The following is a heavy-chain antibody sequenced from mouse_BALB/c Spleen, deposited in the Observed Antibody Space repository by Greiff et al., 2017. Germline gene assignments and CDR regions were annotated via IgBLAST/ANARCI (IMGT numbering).Heavy chain of an antibody. CDR3: GSGYGSTSAYAMDY. J-gene: IGHJ4*01. CDR1: GYSFTGYF. CDR2: INPYNGDT. D-gene: IGHD1-1*01. Sequence: VQLKESGPELVKPGASVKISCKASGYSFTGYFMNWVKQSHGKSLEWIGRINPYNGDTFYNQKFKGKATLTVDKSSSTAHMELLSLTSEDSAVYYCGSGYGSTSAYAMDYWGQGTSVTVSS. V-gene: IGHV1-37*01.